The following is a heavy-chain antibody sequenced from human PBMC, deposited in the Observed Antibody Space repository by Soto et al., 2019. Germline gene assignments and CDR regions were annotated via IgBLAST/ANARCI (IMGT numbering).Heavy chain of an antibody. CDR2: ISWNSGSI. CDR3: AKDRRTGGEYCSLRVDYFDY. Sequence: EVQLVESGGGLVQPGRSLRLSCAASGFTFADYAMHWVRQAPGKGLEWVSGISWNSGSIGYADSVKGRFTISRDNAKNSLYLQMNSLRAEDTALYYCAKDRRTGGEYCSLRVDYFDYWGQGTLVTVSS. D-gene: IGHD6-6*01. V-gene: IGHV3-9*01. J-gene: IGHJ4*02. CDR1: GFTFADYA.